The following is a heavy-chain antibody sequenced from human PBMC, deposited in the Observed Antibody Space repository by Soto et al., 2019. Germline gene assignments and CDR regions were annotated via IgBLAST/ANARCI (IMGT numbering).Heavy chain of an antibody. CDR3: ARARGGFLGSSGMDV. Sequence: QLQLQESGSGLVKPSQTLSLTCAVSGGSISSGGYSWSWIRQPPGKGLEWIGYIYHSGSTYYNPSLKSRVTISVDRCKTHCYLKLSSVTAADTAVYYSARARGGFLGSSGMDVWGQGTKVTVSS. D-gene: IGHD3-3*01. CDR1: GGSISSGGYS. J-gene: IGHJ6*02. V-gene: IGHV4-30-2*01. CDR2: IYHSGST.